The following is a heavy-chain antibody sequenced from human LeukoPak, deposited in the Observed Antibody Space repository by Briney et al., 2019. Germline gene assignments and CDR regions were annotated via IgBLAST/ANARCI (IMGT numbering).Heavy chain of an antibody. CDR2: VYYSGST. J-gene: IGHJ5*02. CDR1: GGSISSYY. Sequence: SETLSLTCTVSGGSISSYYWSWIRQPPGKGLEWIGYVYYSGSTNYNPSLKSRVTISVDTSKNQFFLKLSSVTAADTAVYYCARAGIAAAGNRWFDPWGQGTLVTVSS. V-gene: IGHV4-59*01. CDR3: ARAGIAAAGNRWFDP. D-gene: IGHD6-13*01.